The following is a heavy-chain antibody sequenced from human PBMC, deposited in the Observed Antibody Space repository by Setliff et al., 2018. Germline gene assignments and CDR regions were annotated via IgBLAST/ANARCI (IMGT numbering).Heavy chain of an antibody. Sequence: AASVKVSCKASGDPFNAYGVSWVRQAPGQGLEWMGAIIPVLGMTDYAQKFQGRVTITADESTSTAYMELSSLGSGDTAVYYCAGGQPLVRKYYYYMDVWGKGTTVTAP. J-gene: IGHJ6*03. CDR3: AGGQPLVRKYYYYMDV. CDR1: GDPFNAYG. D-gene: IGHD3-10*01. CDR2: IIPVLGMT. V-gene: IGHV1-69*10.